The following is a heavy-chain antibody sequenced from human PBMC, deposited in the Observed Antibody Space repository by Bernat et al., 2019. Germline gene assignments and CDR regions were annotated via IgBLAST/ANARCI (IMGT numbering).Heavy chain of an antibody. V-gene: IGHV3-30*01. CDR1: GFTFSSYA. J-gene: IGHJ3*02. D-gene: IGHD4-17*01. CDR3: ARDRDYEDVGGFDI. Sequence: QVQLVESGGGVVQPGRSLRLSCAASGFTFSSYAMHWVRQAPGKGLEWVAVISYDGSNKYYADSVKGRFTISRDNSKNTLYLQMNSLRAEDTAVYYCARDRDYEDVGGFDIWGQGTMVTVSS. CDR2: ISYDGSNK.